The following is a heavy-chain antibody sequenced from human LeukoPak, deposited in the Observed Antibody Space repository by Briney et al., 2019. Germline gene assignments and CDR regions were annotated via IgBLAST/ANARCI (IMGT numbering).Heavy chain of an antibody. Sequence: GGSLRLSCAASGFNFSSYAMSWVRQAPGKGLEWVSAISGSGGSTYYAASVKGRFTISRDNSKNTLYLQMNSLRAEDTAVYYCAKVGGYIVVVGAFDIWGQGTMVTVSS. CDR3: AKVGGYIVVVGAFDI. V-gene: IGHV3-23*01. D-gene: IGHD2-15*01. J-gene: IGHJ3*02. CDR1: GFNFSSYA. CDR2: ISGSGGST.